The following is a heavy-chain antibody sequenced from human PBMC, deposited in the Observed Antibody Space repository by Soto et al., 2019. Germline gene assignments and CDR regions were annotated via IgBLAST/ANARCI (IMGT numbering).Heavy chain of an antibody. D-gene: IGHD3-3*01. CDR1: GFTFSSYW. CDR2: IKQDGSEK. V-gene: IGHV3-7*01. CDR3: ARDTRYDFWSGYENYYYYMDV. J-gene: IGHJ6*03. Sequence: GGSLRLSCAASGFTFSSYWMSWVRQAPGKGLEWVANIKQDGSEKYYVDSVKGRFTISRDNAKNSLYLQMNRLRADDTAVYYCARDTRYDFWSGYENYYYYMDVWGKGTTVTVSS.